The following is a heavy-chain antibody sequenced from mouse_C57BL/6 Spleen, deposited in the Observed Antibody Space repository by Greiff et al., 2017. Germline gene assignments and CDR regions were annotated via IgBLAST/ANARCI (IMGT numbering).Heavy chain of an antibody. CDR3: ARRDYSSSYFDY. CDR2: IDPSDSET. Sequence: QVQLQQPGAELVRPGSSVKLSCKASGYTFTSYWMHWVKQRPIQGLEWIGNIDPSDSETHYNQKFKDKATLTVDKSSSTAYMQRSSLTSEDSAVYYCARRDYSSSYFDYWGKGTTLTVSS. CDR1: GYTFTSYW. D-gene: IGHD1-1*01. V-gene: IGHV1-52*01. J-gene: IGHJ2*01.